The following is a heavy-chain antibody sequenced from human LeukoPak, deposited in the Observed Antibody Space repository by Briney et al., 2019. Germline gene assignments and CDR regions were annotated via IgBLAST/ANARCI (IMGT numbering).Heavy chain of an antibody. V-gene: IGHV4-59*08. CDR3: ARHSSGGIYYYYYMDV. D-gene: IGHD6-19*01. J-gene: IGHJ6*03. CDR2: IYYSGST. CDR1: GGSIINNY. Sequence: SETLSLTCAVSGGSIINNYWSWIRQPPGKGLEWIGYIYYSGSTNYNPSLKSRVTISVDTSKNQFSLKLSSVTAADTAVYYCARHSSGGIYYYYYMDVWGKGTTVTVSS.